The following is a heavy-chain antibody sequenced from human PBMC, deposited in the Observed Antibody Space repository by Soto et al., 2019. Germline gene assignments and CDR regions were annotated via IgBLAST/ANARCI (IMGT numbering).Heavy chain of an antibody. V-gene: IGHV1-58*01. D-gene: IGHD6-19*01. CDR1: GFTFTSSA. Sequence: SVKVSCKASGFTFTSSAVQWVRQARGQPLEWIGWIVLGNGNTNYAQKFQGRVPITRDKSTSTAYMDLSRLRSDDTAMYYCAARIGNIGWYWLDAWGQGTQVTVSS. J-gene: IGHJ5*02. CDR2: IVLGNGNT. CDR3: AARIGNIGWYWLDA.